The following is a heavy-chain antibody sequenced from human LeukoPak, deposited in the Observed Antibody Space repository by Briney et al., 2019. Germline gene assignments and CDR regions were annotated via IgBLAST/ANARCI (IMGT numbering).Heavy chain of an antibody. Sequence: PSETLSLTCSVSGVSITSGDSFWSWIRQSAGRGLEWIGYIRTSGTTLYNVSLKSRVSISADASKNQFSLRLNSVTATDTAVYFCARDPRGYSGASFDVWGRGTVVTVSS. CDR3: ARDPRGYSGASFDV. D-gene: IGHD6-6*01. CDR1: GVSITSGDSF. V-gene: IGHV4-30-4*01. J-gene: IGHJ3*01. CDR2: IRTSGTT.